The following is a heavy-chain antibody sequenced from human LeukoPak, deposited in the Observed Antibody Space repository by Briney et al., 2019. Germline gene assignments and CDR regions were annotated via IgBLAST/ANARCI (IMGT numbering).Heavy chain of an antibody. J-gene: IGHJ3*02. CDR3: ARHILYCSSTSCYQGNAFDI. CDR1: GGSFSGYY. V-gene: IGHV4-34*01. Sequence: SETLSLTCAVNGGSFSGYYWSWIRQPPGKGLEWIGEINHSGSTNYNPSLKSRVTISVDTSKNQFSLKLSSVTAADTAVYFCARHILYCSSTSCYQGNAFDIWGQGTMVTVSS. CDR2: INHSGST. D-gene: IGHD2-2*01.